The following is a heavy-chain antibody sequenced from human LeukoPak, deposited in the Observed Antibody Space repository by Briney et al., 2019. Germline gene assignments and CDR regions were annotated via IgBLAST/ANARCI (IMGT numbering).Heavy chain of an antibody. CDR3: ARAPSEIGGYYPEYFRH. J-gene: IGHJ1*01. CDR1: GFAFSSYW. Sequence: GGSLRLSCAASGFAFSSYWMHWVRQAPGKGLVWVSRIKGDGNTNYADSVKGRFTISRDNAKNTVSLQMNSLRAEDTGVYYCARAPSEIGGYYPEYFRHWGQGTLVTVSS. CDR2: IKGDGNT. V-gene: IGHV3-74*01. D-gene: IGHD3-22*01.